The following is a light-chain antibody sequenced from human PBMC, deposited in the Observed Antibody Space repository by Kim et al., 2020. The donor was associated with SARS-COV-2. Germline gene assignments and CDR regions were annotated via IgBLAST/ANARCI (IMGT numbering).Light chain of an antibody. V-gene: IGKV3-11*01. Sequence: SLAAGERATLSCRASQSVGSSLAWYQQKPGQAPRLLIYDISNRAPDIPARFSGSGSGTDFTLTISSLEPEDFAVYYCQQRTNWSYSFGQGTKLEI. CDR2: DIS. J-gene: IGKJ2*03. CDR1: QSVGSS. CDR3: QQRTNWSYS.